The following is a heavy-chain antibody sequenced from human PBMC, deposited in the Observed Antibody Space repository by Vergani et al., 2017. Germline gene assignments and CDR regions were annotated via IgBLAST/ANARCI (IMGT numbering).Heavy chain of an antibody. D-gene: IGHD3-10*01. J-gene: IGHJ5*02. Sequence: QVRLQESGPGLVKPSETLSLTCSVSGGSTSGYYWSWIRQPPGKELEWIGYMYHSGSTNYNPALGTRVTISGATSKNQFSLKLNSVTAADTAVYYCGRVADFYGLGSRLLDLWGQGILVTVSS. CDR1: GGSTSGYY. CDR2: MYHSGST. V-gene: IGHV4-59*01. CDR3: GRVADFYGLGSRLLDL.